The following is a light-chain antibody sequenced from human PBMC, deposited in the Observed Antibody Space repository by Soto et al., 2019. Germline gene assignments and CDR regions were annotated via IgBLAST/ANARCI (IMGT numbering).Light chain of an antibody. CDR3: QQYNSYS. V-gene: IGKV1-5*01. CDR1: QSISNS. J-gene: IGKJ1*01. Sequence: DIQMTHSPSTLSASVGYRFNITCRASQSISNSLAWYQPKPGTAPKLLVYHASTLESGVPSRFSGTGSGTELTLTIRSPQPDDFATYYCQQYNSYSFGQGTKVDIK. CDR2: HAS.